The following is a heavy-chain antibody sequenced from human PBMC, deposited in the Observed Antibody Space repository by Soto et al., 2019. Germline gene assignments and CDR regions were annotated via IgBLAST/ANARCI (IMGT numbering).Heavy chain of an antibody. Sequence: QVQLVESGGGVVQPGRSLRLSCAASGFTFSSNAMHWARQAPGKGLEWVALIYPDGRYESYADSVKGRFTISRDNSKNTLSLQMNSLRVDDTGVYYCARDLGLGYNSTFASWGQGTLVTVS. CDR1: GFTFSSNA. CDR3: ARDLGLGYNSTFAS. CDR2: IYPDGRYE. D-gene: IGHD1-1*01. V-gene: IGHV3-33*01. J-gene: IGHJ4*02.